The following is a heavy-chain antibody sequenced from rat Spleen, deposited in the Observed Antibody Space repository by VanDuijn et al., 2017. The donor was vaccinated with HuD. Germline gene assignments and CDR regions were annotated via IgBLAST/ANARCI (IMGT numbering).Heavy chain of an antibody. J-gene: IGHJ2*01. CDR1: GFSLTDYN. D-gene: IGHD1-1*01. V-gene: IGHV2-19*01. Sequence: QVQLKESGPGLVQPSQTLSLTCTVPGFSLTDYNIHWLRQPPGKGLEWMGRIQNGGNTDYTSALKSRLSISRDTSKSQIFLEMNSLQTEDTAIYFCARVHYYSASSYFDYWGQGVMVTVSS. CDR2: IQNGGNT. CDR3: ARVHYYSASSYFDY.